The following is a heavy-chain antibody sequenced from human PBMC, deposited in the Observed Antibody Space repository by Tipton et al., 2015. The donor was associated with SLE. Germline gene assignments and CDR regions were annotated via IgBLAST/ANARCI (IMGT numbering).Heavy chain of an antibody. D-gene: IGHD2-15*01. V-gene: IGHV4-59*01. CDR3: ARVAGDCSGGKCCEPEQFWFFDL. CDR2: FYRGGST. J-gene: IGHJ2*01. CDR1: GGSIRHDY. Sequence: TLSLTCSVSGGSIRHDYWSWIRQPPGKGLEWIGYFYRGGSTNYNPSLKRRVTISADTSKNQFSLTMSSVTAADTAVYYCARVAGDCSGGKCCEPEQFWFFDLWGRGTLVTVSS.